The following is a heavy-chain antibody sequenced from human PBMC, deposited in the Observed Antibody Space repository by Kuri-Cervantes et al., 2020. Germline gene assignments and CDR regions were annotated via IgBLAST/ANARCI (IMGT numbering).Heavy chain of an antibody. J-gene: IGHJ5*02. D-gene: IGHD6-13*01. CDR2: IRSKANSYAT. CDR3: ARDQQLHNWFDP. CDR1: GFTFSGSA. Sequence: GESLKISCAASGFTFSGSAMHWVRRASGKGLEWVGRIRSKANSYATAYAASVKGRFTISRDDSKNTAYLQMNSLKTEDTAVYYCARDQQLHNWFDPWGQGTLVTVSS. V-gene: IGHV3-73*01.